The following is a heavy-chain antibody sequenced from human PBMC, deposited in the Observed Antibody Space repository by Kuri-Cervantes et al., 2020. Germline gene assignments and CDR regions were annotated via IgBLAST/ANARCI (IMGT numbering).Heavy chain of an antibody. CDR1: GFTFSSYE. V-gene: IGHV3-48*03. Sequence: GGSLRLSCAVSGFTFSSYEMSWVRQAPGKGPEWLSYISSSGSTIYYADSVKGRFTISRDNAKNSLYLQMNSLRAEDTAVYYCARDARFIGNPDEYWGQGTLVTVSS. J-gene: IGHJ4*02. D-gene: IGHD1-14*01. CDR2: ISSSGSTI. CDR3: ARDARFIGNPDEY.